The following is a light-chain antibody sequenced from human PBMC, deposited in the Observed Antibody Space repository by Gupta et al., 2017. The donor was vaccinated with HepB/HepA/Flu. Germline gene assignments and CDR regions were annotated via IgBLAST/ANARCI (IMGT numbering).Light chain of an antibody. CDR3: QQYNSSPVT. J-gene: IGKJ5*01. Sequence: EIVLTQSPGTLSLSPGERATLSCRASQSVTSSSLAWYQQKPGQAPMLLIYGASSRATGIPDRFSGSGSGADFTLTVSRLDPEDFAVYYCQQYNSSPVTFGQGTRLEIK. CDR2: GAS. CDR1: QSVTSSS. V-gene: IGKV3-20*01.